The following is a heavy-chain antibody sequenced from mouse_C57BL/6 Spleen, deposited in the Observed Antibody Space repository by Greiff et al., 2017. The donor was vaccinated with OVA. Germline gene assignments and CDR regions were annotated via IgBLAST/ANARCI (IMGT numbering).Heavy chain of an antibody. J-gene: IGHJ2*01. CDR1: GYTFTSYW. V-gene: IGHV1-69*01. CDR2: IDPSDSYT. CDR3: AVITTGFDY. D-gene: IGHD1-1*01. Sequence: QVQLQQPGAELVMPGASVKLSCKASGYTFTSYWMHWVKQRPGQGLEWIGEIDPSDSYTNYNQKFKGKATLTVDNSSSTAYMQLSSLTSEDSAFYYWAVITTGFDYWGQGTTLTVSS.